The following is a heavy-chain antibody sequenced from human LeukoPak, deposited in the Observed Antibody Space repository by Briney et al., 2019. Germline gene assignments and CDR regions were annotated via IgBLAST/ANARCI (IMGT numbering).Heavy chain of an antibody. D-gene: IGHD6-19*01. V-gene: IGHV4-59*01. CDR3: ARGWYSSGWSGGYFDY. Sequence: PSETLSLTCSVFGGSISSFYWTWIRQPPGKGLEWIGYIYYTGSTNSNPSLKSRVTISVDTSKNRFSLKLGTVTAADTAVYYCARGWYSSGWSGGYFDYWGQGTLATVSS. CDR1: GGSISSFY. CDR2: IYYTGST. J-gene: IGHJ4*02.